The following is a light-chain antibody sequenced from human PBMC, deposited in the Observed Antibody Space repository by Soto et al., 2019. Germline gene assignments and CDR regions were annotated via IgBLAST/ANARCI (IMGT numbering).Light chain of an antibody. CDR2: GAS. J-gene: IGKJ4*01. Sequence: EIVLTQSPGTLSLSPGERATLSCRASQSVTSSYLAWYQQKPGQAPRLLIYGASSRATGIPDRFSGSGSGTDFTLTISRLEPEDSAVYYCQQYCSSPLTFGGGTKVEIK. CDR3: QQYCSSPLT. CDR1: QSVTSSY. V-gene: IGKV3-20*01.